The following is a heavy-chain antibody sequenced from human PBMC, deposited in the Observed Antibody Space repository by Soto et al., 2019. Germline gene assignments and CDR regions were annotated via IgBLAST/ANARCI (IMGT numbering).Heavy chain of an antibody. J-gene: IGHJ5*02. CDR1: GGTFSSYT. CDR2: IIPILGIE. Sequence: QVQLVQSGAEVKKPASSVKVSCKASGGTFSSYTISWVRQAPGQGLEWLGRIIPILGIENYAQNFQGRVTITADKSTSTAYMELSSLSSEDTAVYYCARNGLRYSTPDHGGWFYPWGPGTLVTVSS. V-gene: IGHV1-69*02. CDR3: ARNGLRYSTPDHGGWFYP. D-gene: IGHD3-9*01.